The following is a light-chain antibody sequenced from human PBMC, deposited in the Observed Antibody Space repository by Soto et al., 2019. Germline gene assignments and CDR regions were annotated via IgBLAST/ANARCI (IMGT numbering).Light chain of an antibody. CDR1: QSIRIY. Sequence: DIQMTQSPSSLSASVGDRVIITCRASQSIRIYLNWYQKKPGKAPKLLIYAASNLQSGVPSRFGGSGSGTDFTLTISSLQPEDFATYYCQQSYGTPTFGGGTKVDIK. J-gene: IGKJ4*01. V-gene: IGKV1-39*01. CDR3: QQSYGTPT. CDR2: AAS.